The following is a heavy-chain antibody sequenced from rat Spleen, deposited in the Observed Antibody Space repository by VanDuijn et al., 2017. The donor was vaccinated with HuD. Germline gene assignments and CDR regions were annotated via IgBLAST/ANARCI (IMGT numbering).Heavy chain of an antibody. V-gene: IGHV2-1*01. D-gene: IGHD1-12*02. Sequence: VQLKESGPGLVQPSQTLSLTCTVSGGSLTSYDVHWIRQPPGKGLEWMGGIWADGSSDYNSALKSRLSISRDTSKSQVFLKMNSLQTEDTATYFCTTGDYSDGGDYWGQGVMVTVSS. CDR3: TTGDYSDGGDY. CDR1: GGSLTSYD. J-gene: IGHJ2*01. CDR2: IWADGSS.